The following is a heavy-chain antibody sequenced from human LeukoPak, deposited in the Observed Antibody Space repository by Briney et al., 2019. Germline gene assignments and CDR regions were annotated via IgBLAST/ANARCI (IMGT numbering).Heavy chain of an antibody. J-gene: IGHJ4*02. CDR2: IYYSEST. CDR1: GGSISSGDYY. D-gene: IGHD3-16*02. Sequence: SETLSLTGTGSGGSISSGDYYWSWIRQPPGKGREWIGYIYYSESTYYNPSLDSRVTISVDTSKNQFSLKLSSVTAADTAVYYCARMPYYDYVWGSYRYYYFDYWGQGTLVTVSS. V-gene: IGHV4-30-4*01. CDR3: ARMPYYDYVWGSYRYYYFDY.